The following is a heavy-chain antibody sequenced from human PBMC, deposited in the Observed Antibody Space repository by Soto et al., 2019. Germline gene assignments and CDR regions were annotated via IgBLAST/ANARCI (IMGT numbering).Heavy chain of an antibody. D-gene: IGHD3-3*01. CDR2: INHSGST. V-gene: IGHV4-34*01. CDR1: GGPYSAYY. CDR3: ARPSALEWLSDVYYFDY. J-gene: IGHJ4*02. Sequence: PSETLSLTCAVYGGPYSAYYWSWIRRPPGKGLEWLGEINHSGSTNYNPSLKSRVTISVDTSKNQFYLKLSSVTAADTAVYYCARPSALEWLSDVYYFDYWGQGTLVTVS.